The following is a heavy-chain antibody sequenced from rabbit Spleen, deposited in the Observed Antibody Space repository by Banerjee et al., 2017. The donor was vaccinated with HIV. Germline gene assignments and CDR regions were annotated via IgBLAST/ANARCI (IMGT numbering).Heavy chain of an antibody. CDR3: AREVGGTEPFDL. V-gene: IGHV1S7*01. J-gene: IGHJ4*01. CDR2: IDPVFGIT. CDR1: GFTLSSAY. D-gene: IGHD7-1*01. Sequence: QLKESGGGLVQPGGSLKLSCKASGFTLSSAYMNWVRQAPGKGLEWIGYIDPVFGITYYATWVNGRFSISRENAQNTVFLQMTSLTAADTATYFCAREVGGTEPFDLWGPGTLVTVS.